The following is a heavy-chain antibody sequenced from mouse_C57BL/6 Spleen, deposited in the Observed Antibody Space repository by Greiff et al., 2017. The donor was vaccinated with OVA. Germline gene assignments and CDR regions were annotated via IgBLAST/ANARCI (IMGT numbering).Heavy chain of an antibody. CDR3: ARVYSAWFAY. J-gene: IGHJ3*01. CDR1: GFTFSSYA. Sequence: EVMLVESGGGLVKPGGSLKLSCAASGFTFSSYAMSWVRQTPEKRLEWVATISDGGSYTYYPDNVKGRFTISRDNAKNNLYLQMSHLKSEDTAMYYCARVYSAWFAYWGQGTLVTVSA. V-gene: IGHV5-4*03. D-gene: IGHD2-1*01. CDR2: ISDGGSYT.